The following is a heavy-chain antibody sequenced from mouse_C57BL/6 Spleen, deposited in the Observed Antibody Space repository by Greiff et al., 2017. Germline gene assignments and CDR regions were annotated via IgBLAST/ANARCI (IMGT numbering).Heavy chain of an antibody. J-gene: IGHJ1*03. Sequence: VQLQQPGAELVKPGASVKLSCKASGYTFTSYWMHWVKQRPGQGLEWIGMIHPNSGSTNYNEKFKSKATLTVDKSSSTAYMQLSSLTSEDSAVYYCARPFYGSSPYWYFDVWGTGTTVTVSS. CDR3: ARPFYGSSPYWYFDV. D-gene: IGHD1-1*01. CDR1: GYTFTSYW. CDR2: IHPNSGST. V-gene: IGHV1-64*01.